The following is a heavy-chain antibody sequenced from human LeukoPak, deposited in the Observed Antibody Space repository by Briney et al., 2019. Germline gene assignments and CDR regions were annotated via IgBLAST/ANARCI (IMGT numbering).Heavy chain of an antibody. J-gene: IGHJ6*03. CDR1: GGSISSSSYY. D-gene: IGHD5-18*01. CDR2: IYYSGST. CDR3: ARVGFGYSYGYPDYYYYYYMDV. V-gene: IGHV4-39*07. Sequence: SETLSLTCTVSGGSISSSSYYWGWIRQPPGKGLEWIGSIYYSGSTYYNPSLKSRVTISVDTSKNQFSLKLSSVTAADTAVYYCARVGFGYSYGYPDYYYYYYMDVWGKGTTVTVSS.